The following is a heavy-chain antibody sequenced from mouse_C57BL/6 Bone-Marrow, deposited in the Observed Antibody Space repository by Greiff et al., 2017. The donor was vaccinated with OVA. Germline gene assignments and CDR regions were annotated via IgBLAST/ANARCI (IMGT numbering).Heavy chain of an antibody. V-gene: IGHV1-81*01. D-gene: IGHD1-1*01. J-gene: IGHJ3*01. Sequence: VQLQQSGAELARPGASVKLSCKASGYTFTSYGISWVKQRTGQGVEWIGEIYPRSGNTYYNEKFKGKATLTADKSSSTAYMELRSLTSEDSAVYFCARWRGSWFAYWGQGTLVTVSA. CDR2: IYPRSGNT. CDR3: ARWRGSWFAY. CDR1: GYTFTSYG.